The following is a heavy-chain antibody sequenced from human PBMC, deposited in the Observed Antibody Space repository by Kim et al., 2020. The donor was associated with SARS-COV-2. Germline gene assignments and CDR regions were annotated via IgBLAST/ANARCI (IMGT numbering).Heavy chain of an antibody. V-gene: IGHV3-21*01. CDR3: ARAKTQQYDAFDI. Sequence: GGSLRLSCAASGFTFSSYSMNWVRQAPGKGLEWVSSISSSSSYIYYADSVKGRFTISRDNAKNSLYLQMNSLRAEDTAVYYCARAKTQQYDAFDIWGQGTMVTVSS. J-gene: IGHJ3*02. CDR2: ISSSSSYI. D-gene: IGHD6-13*01. CDR1: GFTFSSYS.